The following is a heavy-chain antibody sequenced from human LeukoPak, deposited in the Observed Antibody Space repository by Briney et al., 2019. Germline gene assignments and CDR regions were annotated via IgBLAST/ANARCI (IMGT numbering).Heavy chain of an antibody. J-gene: IGHJ4*02. Sequence: NSSETLSLTCAVYGGSFSGYYWSWIRQPPGKGLEWIGEINHSGSTNYNPSLKSRVTISVDTSKNQFSLKLSSVTAADTAVYYCARGDYYDSSGYYPAVPFDYWGQGTLVTVSS. CDR3: ARGDYYDSSGYYPAVPFDY. D-gene: IGHD3-22*01. V-gene: IGHV4-34*01. CDR2: INHSGST. CDR1: GGSFSGYY.